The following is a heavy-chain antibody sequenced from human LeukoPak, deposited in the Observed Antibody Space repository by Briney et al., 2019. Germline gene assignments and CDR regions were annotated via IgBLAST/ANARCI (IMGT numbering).Heavy chain of an antibody. CDR1: GFTFSDHY. J-gene: IGHJ4*02. Sequence: GGSLRLSCAASGFTFSDHYMNWIRQAAGKGLEWVSYIDRSGSSIYYADSVKGRFTISRDNAKNSLYLQMNSLRAEDTAVYYCARGHFGLDSWGQGTLVTVSS. V-gene: IGHV3-11*01. CDR3: ARGHFGLDS. CDR2: IDRSGSSI. D-gene: IGHD3/OR15-3a*01.